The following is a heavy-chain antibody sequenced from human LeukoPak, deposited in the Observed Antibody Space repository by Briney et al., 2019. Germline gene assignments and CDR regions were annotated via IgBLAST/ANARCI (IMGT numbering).Heavy chain of an antibody. CDR2: FDPEDGET. CDR3: ATILGVVLTYSS. Sequence: ASVKVSCKVSGYTLTELSMHWVRQAPGKGLEWKGGFDPEDGETIYAQKFQGRVTMTEDTSTDTAYMELSSLRSEDTAVYYCATILGVVLTYSSWGQGTLVTISS. CDR1: GYTLTELS. D-gene: IGHD6-13*01. V-gene: IGHV1-24*01. J-gene: IGHJ4*02.